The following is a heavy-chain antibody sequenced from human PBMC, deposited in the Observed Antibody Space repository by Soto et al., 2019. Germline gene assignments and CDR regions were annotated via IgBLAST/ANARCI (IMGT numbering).Heavy chain of an antibody. J-gene: IGHJ4*02. V-gene: IGHV4-34*01. D-gene: IGHD3-3*01. CDR1: GGSFSGYY. CDR2: INHSGSP. CDR3: AGSGNSTNYYFDY. Sequence: SETLSLTCAVYGGSFSGYYWSWFRQPPGKGLEWIGDINHSGSPNYKSSLTSRVSISVDTSKNQFSLKLSSVTAADTAVYYCAGSGNSTNYYFDYWGQGTLVTVSS.